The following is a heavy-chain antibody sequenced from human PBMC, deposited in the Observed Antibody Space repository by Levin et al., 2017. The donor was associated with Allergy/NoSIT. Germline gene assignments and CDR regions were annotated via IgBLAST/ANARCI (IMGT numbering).Heavy chain of an antibody. V-gene: IGHV4-61*01. J-gene: IGHJ4*02. CDR2: IYYTGST. D-gene: IGHD3-9*01. Sequence: ASETLSLTCTVSGGSVSSGSYYWNWIRQPPGTGLEWIGYIYYTGSTNYNPSLKSRVTISVDTSKNQFSLKLTSVTAADTAVYYCARDGDYDFLTGYYTTFESWGQGTLVTVSS. CDR3: ARDGDYDFLTGYYTTFES. CDR1: GGSVSSGSYY.